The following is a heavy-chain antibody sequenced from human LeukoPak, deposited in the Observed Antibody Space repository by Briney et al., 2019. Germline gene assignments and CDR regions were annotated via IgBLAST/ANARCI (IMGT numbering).Heavy chain of an antibody. J-gene: IGHJ5*02. D-gene: IGHD4-17*01. V-gene: IGHV1-3*01. Sequence: ASVKVSCKASGYTFTSYAMHWVRQAPGQRLEWMGWINAGNGNTKYSQKFQGRVTITRDTSASTAYMELSSLRSEDTAVYYCARDRAMTTWPRYNWFDPWGQGTLVTVSS. CDR3: ARDRAMTTWPRYNWFDP. CDR2: INAGNGNT. CDR1: GYTFTSYA.